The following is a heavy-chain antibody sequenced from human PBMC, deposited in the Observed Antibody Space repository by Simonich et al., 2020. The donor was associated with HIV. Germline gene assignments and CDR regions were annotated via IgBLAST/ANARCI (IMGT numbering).Heavy chain of an antibody. CDR3: ARSIWNLQDAIDF. V-gene: IGHV1-18*01. J-gene: IGHJ4*02. CDR2: ISANNGNP. CDR1: RYYFTTTA. D-gene: IGHD1-1*01. Sequence: QVQLVQSGAEVKKPGASVKVSCKSSRYYFTTTAINWVRQAPGQGLEWMGGISANNGNPNEYQKFQGRVTLTTDISTSTTYMELSSLRSDDTAVYYCARSIWNLQDAIDFWGQGTLVTVSS.